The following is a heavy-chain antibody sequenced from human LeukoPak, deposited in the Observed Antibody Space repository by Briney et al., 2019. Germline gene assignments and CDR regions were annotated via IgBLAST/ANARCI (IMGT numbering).Heavy chain of an antibody. V-gene: IGHV1-18*04. CDR2: ISAYNGHT. CDR1: GYTFATYG. CDR3: ARAERTAITQDY. J-gene: IGHJ4*02. D-gene: IGHD1-26*01. Sequence: ASVKVSCKASGYTFATYGISWVRQAPGQGLEWMGWISAYNGHTNYAQKFQGRVTMTSDTSTSTAYMELRSLTSDDTALYYCARAERTAITQDYWDQGTLVTVSS.